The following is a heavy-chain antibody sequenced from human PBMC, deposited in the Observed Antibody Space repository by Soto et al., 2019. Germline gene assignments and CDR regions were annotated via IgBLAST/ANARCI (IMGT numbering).Heavy chain of an antibody. CDR1: GYTFINYY. CDR3: ARPPGYISDWYYFDL. Sequence: QVQLVQSGAEVKKPGASVKISCEASGYTFINYYMHWVRKASGQGFEWMGRISPKSGGTNYAEKFQGRVSMTWDTSLKTAYMELSSLMSEDTAVYFCARPPGYISDWYYFDLWGQGTQVTVSS. J-gene: IGHJ4*02. V-gene: IGHV1-2*02. D-gene: IGHD3-9*01. CDR2: ISPKSGGT.